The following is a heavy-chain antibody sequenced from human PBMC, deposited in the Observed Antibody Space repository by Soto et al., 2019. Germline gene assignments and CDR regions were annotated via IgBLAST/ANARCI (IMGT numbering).Heavy chain of an antibody. CDR2: IHRDGSST. V-gene: IGHV3-74*01. CDR3: ARAAVAGPYNWFDP. Sequence: EVQLVESGGGLVNPGGSLRLSCAASGFTFSSYWMHWVRQAPGKGLVWVSRIHRDGSSTTYADSVKGRFTISRDNAKNTLYLQMNNLRAEDTAVYYCARAAVAGPYNWFDPWGQGTLVTVSS. CDR1: GFTFSSYW. D-gene: IGHD6-13*01. J-gene: IGHJ5*02.